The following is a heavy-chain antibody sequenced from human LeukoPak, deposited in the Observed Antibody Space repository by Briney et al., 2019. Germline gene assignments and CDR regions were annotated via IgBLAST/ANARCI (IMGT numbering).Heavy chain of an antibody. D-gene: IGHD6-13*01. Sequence: GGSLRLSCAASGFTFSSYSMNWVRQAPGKGLEWVSSISSSSSYIYYAVSVKGRFTISRDNAKNSLYLQMNSLRAEDTAVYYCARAPYSSSWPYYYYYYMDVWGKGTMVTVSS. CDR2: ISSSSSYI. J-gene: IGHJ6*03. CDR1: GFTFSSYS. CDR3: ARAPYSSSWPYYYYYYMDV. V-gene: IGHV3-21*01.